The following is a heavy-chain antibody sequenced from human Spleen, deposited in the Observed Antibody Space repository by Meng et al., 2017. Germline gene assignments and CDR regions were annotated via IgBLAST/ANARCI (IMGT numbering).Heavy chain of an antibody. Sequence: GESLKISCQGSGYSFTSYWIGWVRQSPGKGLEWMGIIYPVDSDTRYSPSFQGQVTISADKSISTAYLQWSSLKASDTAMYYCARLGSSPIAAAGFGDYYYGMDVWGQGTTVTVSS. D-gene: IGHD6-13*01. V-gene: IGHV5-51*01. CDR2: IYPVDSDT. CDR1: GYSFTSYW. CDR3: ARLGSSPIAAAGFGDYYYGMDV. J-gene: IGHJ6*02.